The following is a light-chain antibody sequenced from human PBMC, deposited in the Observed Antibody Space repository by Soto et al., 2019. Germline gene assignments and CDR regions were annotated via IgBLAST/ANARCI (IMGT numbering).Light chain of an antibody. J-gene: IGKJ2*01. CDR1: QDISSY. V-gene: IGKV1-39*01. Sequence: DIQMTQSPSSLSASVGDKVTITCRASQDISSYLNWYQQKPGKAPKLLIYAASSLQSGVPSRFSGSGSVTDFTLTISSLQPEDVATYYCQHSYSSPMYTFGRGTKVEIK. CDR2: AAS. CDR3: QHSYSSPMYT.